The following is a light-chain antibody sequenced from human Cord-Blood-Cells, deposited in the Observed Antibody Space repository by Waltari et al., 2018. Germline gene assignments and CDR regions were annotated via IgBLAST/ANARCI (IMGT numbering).Light chain of an antibody. J-gene: IGLJ1*01. V-gene: IGLV2-14*01. CDR2: EVC. Sequence: QSALTQPASVSGSPGQSITISCTGTSSDVGGYNYVSWYQQHPGKAPKLMIYEVCNRPSGVSNRFSGSKSGNTASLTISGLQAEDEADYYCSSYTSRSTLVFGTGTKVTVL. CDR3: SSYTSRSTLV. CDR1: SSDVGGYNY.